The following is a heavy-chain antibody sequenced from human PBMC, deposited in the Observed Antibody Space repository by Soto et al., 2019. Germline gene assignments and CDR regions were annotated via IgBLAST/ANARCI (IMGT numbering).Heavy chain of an antibody. J-gene: IGHJ4*02. CDR1: GFTFDDYG. CDR3: ARNRRGVVYFFDF. CDR2: INWSGDDS. D-gene: IGHD2-15*01. V-gene: IGHV3-20*04. Sequence: EVQLVESGGSVIRPGGSLRLSCGASGFTFDDYGMNWVRQIPDKGLEWVSFINWSGDDSRYGDSVKGRFIVSRDNAKYSLYLEMNSLRIDDTALYFCARNRRGVVYFFDFWGRGTLVTVSS.